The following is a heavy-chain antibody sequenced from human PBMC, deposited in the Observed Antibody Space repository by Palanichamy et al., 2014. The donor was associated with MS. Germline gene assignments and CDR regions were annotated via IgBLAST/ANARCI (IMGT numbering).Heavy chain of an antibody. CDR1: GFTFSSYE. J-gene: IGHJ4*02. CDR2: ISSSGSTI. CDR3: AREYRSSAGKAADH. V-gene: IGHV3-48*03. Sequence: EVQLVESGGGLVQPGGSLRLSCAVSGFTFSSYEMNRVRQAPGKGLEWVSYISSSGSTIYYADSVKGRFTISRDNAKNSLYLQMNSLRVEDTAVYYCAREYRSSAGKAADHWGQGTLVTVSS. D-gene: IGHD6-6*01.